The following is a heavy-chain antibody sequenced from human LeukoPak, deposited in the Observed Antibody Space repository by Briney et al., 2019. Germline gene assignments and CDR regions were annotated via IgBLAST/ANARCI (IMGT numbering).Heavy chain of an antibody. J-gene: IGHJ4*02. CDR2: INHSGST. V-gene: IGHV4-34*01. Sequence: PSETLSLTCAVYGGSFSGYYWSWLRQPPGKGLEWIGEINHSGSTNYNPSLKSRVAISIHTSKNQFSLNLTSVTAADTAMYYCAREGASGSYYDYWGQGTLVTVSS. D-gene: IGHD1-26*01. CDR1: GGSFSGYY. CDR3: AREGASGSYYDY.